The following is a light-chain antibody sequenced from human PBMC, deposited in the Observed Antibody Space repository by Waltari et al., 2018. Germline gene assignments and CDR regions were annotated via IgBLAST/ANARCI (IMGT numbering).Light chain of an antibody. CDR1: SSDVGSYNL. Sequence: QSALTQPASVSGSPEQSITISCTGTSSDVGSYNLVSWYQQHPGKAPKLMISEVNERPSGVSIRFSCSKSGNTASLTISVLQAEDEADYYCCSYAGSNTVLFGGGTKLTVL. CDR3: CSYAGSNTVL. V-gene: IGLV2-23*02. CDR2: EVN. J-gene: IGLJ2*01.